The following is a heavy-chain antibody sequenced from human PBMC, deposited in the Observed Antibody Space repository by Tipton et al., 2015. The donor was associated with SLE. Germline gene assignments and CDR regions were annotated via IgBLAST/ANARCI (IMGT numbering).Heavy chain of an antibody. J-gene: IGHJ6*02. V-gene: IGHV4-61*09. D-gene: IGHD2-15*01. CDR2: IYTSGST. CDR3: ARLRSLTTRDSGTAWYSRQSDSYFYGLDV. Sequence: TLSLTCTVSGGSISSGSYYWSWIRQPAGKGLEWIGYIYTSGSTNHNPALKSRVTITVDTSKNQFSLKLSSVTAADTATYYCARLRSLTTRDSGTAWYSRQSDSYFYGLDVWGQGTTVTVSS. CDR1: GGSISSGSYY.